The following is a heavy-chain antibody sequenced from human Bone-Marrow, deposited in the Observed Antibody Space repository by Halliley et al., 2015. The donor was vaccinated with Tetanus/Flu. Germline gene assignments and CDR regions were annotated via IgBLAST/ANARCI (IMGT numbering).Heavy chain of an antibody. CDR2: GFT. D-gene: IGHD3-10*01. V-gene: IGHV3-23*01. CDR3: AKDRENFYFSESWPSYYYGLDA. J-gene: IGHJ6*01. Sequence: GFTYYADSVKGRFTISRDTSKNTLYLQMHSLRAEDTAVYYCAKDRENFYFSESWPSYYYGLDAWGQGTTVTVSS.